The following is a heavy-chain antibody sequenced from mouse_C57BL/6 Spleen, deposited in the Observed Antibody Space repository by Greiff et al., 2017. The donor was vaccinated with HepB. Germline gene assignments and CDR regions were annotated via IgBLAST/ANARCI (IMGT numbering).Heavy chain of an antibody. Sequence: EVKLMESGGGLVQPGGSLKLSCAASGFTFSDYGMAWVRQAPRKGPEWVAFISNLAYSIYYADTVTGRFTISRENAKNTLYLEMSSLRSEDTAMYYCARRYYYAMDYWGQGTSVTVSS. J-gene: IGHJ4*01. CDR3: ARRYYYAMDY. CDR2: ISNLAYSI. V-gene: IGHV5-15*01. CDR1: GFTFSDYG.